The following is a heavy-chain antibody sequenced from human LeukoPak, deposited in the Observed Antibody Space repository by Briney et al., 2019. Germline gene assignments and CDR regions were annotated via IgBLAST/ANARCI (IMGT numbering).Heavy chain of an antibody. CDR1: GFSFGSEA. Sequence: GGSLRLSCTVSGFSFGSEAMSWVRQAPGRGLEWVSSISPAGGTTYYADSVKGRFTISRDNSKNTLYVQMSSLRVEDTAVYYCAKSRSGSSNWALRIFDNWGQGTLVSVSS. D-gene: IGHD6-13*01. CDR3: AKSRSGSSNWALRIFDN. CDR2: ISPAGGTT. V-gene: IGHV3-23*01. J-gene: IGHJ4*02.